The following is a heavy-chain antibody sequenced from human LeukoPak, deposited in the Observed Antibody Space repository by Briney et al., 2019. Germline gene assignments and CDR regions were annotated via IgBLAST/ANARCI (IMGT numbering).Heavy chain of an antibody. CDR1: GFTFSSYG. CDR2: ISYDGSNK. V-gene: IGHV3-30*03. D-gene: IGHD5-12*01. CDR3: ARVGYSGYDIDY. J-gene: IGHJ4*02. Sequence: GSLRLSCAASGFTFSSYGMHWVRQAPGKGLEWVAVISYDGSNKYYADSVKGRFTISRDNSKNTLYLQMNSLRAEDTAVYYCARVGYSGYDIDYWGQGTLVTVSS.